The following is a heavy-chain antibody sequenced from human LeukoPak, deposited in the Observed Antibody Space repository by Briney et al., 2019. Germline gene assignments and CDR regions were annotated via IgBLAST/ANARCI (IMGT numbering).Heavy chain of an antibody. V-gene: IGHV3-53*01. J-gene: IGHJ4*02. CDR3: AKDLRDYVWGSYRADY. CDR2: IYPGGVT. CDR1: GFTINTNY. Sequence: GGSLRLSCAASGFTINTNYMNWVRQAPERGLEWLSVIYPGGVTKYAESVKGRFTVSRDIAKNTVYLEMNDLRAEDTALYYCAKDLRDYVWGSYRADYWGQGTLVTVSS. D-gene: IGHD3-16*02.